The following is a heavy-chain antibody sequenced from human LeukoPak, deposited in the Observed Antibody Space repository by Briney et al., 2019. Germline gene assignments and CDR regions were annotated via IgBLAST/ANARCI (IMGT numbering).Heavy chain of an antibody. J-gene: IGHJ4*02. CDR2: ISYNGTNT. CDR1: GLTFRSYA. V-gene: IGHV3-23*01. CDR3: GQGRGYNYPFMFSDH. Sequence: GGSLRLSCAASGLTFRSYAMHWVRQAPGKGLEWVSIISYNGTNTYFADSVKGRFTISRDNSKDSLYLQMNSLRDEDTAVHYCGQGRGYNYPFMFSDHWGEGTLVTVSS. D-gene: IGHD5-24*01.